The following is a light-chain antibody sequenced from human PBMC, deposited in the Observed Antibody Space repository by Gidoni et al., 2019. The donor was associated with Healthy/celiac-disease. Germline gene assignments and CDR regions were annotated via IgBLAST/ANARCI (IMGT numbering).Light chain of an antibody. CDR1: QGASSN. CDR2: GAS. Sequence: EIVITQSPATLSVSPGERATLSCRASQGASSNLGWYQQKPGQAPRLLIYGASNRAPCIPPRFSGSGSGTVFTLTISSLQSEDFAFYYCQQYNNWPVFGQGTKVEI. J-gene: IGKJ1*01. V-gene: IGKV3-15*01. CDR3: QQYNNWPV.